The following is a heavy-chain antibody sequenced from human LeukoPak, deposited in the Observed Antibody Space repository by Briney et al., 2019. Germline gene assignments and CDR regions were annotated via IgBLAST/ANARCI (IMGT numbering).Heavy chain of an antibody. CDR1: GFTFSSYA. V-gene: IGHV3-23*01. Sequence: GGSLGLSCAASGFTFSSYAMSWVRQAPGKGLEWVSGISTSGGSSPYADSVKGRFTISRDNPRNTLYMQMNSLRAEDTALYYCAIMHPYYDGSGYWVQWGQGTLVTVSS. CDR3: AIMHPYYDGSGYWVQ. J-gene: IGHJ4*02. CDR2: ISTSGGSS. D-gene: IGHD3-22*01.